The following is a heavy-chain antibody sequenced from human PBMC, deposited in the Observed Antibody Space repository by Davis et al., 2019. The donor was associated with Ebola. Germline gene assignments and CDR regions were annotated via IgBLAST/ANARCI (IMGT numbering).Heavy chain of an antibody. CDR2: IIPICGTA. CDR1: GGTFSSYA. J-gene: IGHJ6*03. V-gene: IGHV1-69*13. CDR3: ARSQKDTIFGVVPYYYYMDV. Sequence: SVKVSCKASGGTFSSYAISWVRQAPGQGLEWMGGIIPICGTANYAQKFQGRVTITADESTSTAYMELSSLRSEDTAVYYCARSQKDTIFGVVPYYYYMDVWGKGTTVTVSS. D-gene: IGHD3-3*01.